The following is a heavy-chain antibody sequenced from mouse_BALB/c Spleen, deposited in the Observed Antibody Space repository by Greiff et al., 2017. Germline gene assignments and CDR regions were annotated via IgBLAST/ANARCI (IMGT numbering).Heavy chain of an antibody. Sequence: EVQLVESGPGLVKPSQSLSLTCSVTGYSITSGYYWNWIRQFPGNKLEWMGYISYDGSNNYNPSLKNRISITRDTSKNQFFLKLNSVTTEDTATYYCARYGNYDYAMDYWGQGTSVTVSS. D-gene: IGHD2-10*02. CDR3: ARYGNYDYAMDY. J-gene: IGHJ4*01. CDR2: ISYDGSN. V-gene: IGHV3-6*02. CDR1: GYSITSGYY.